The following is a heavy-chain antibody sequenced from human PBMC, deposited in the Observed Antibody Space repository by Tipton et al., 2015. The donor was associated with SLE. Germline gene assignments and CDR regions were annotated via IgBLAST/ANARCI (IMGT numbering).Heavy chain of an antibody. J-gene: IGHJ6*03. Sequence: TLSLTCTVSGGSISSYYWSWIRQPPGRGLEWIGHIYYGGTIYYNPSLKSRVTMSIDTSKNQFSLKLSSVTAADTAQYYCARINVPTAMDFYYYYMDVWGNGTTVTVSS. CDR1: GGSISSYY. V-gene: IGHV4-59*04. CDR3: ARINVPTAMDFYYYYMDV. D-gene: IGHD2-2*01. CDR2: IYYGGTI.